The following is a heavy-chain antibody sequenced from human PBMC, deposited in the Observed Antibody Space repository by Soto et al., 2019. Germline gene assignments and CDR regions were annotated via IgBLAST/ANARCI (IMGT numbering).Heavy chain of an antibody. V-gene: IGHV1-18*01. Sequence: GASVKVSCKASGYTFTSYGISWVRQAPGQGLEWMGWISAYNGNTNYAQKLQGRVTMTTDTSTSTAYMELRSLRSDDTAVYYCARGGYDILTGYLQSPFDPWGQGTLVTVSS. CDR2: ISAYNGNT. CDR3: ARGGYDILTGYLQSPFDP. D-gene: IGHD3-9*01. J-gene: IGHJ5*02. CDR1: GYTFTSYG.